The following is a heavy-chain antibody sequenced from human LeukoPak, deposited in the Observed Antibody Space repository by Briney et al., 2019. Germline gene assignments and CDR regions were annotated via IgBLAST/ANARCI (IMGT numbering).Heavy chain of an antibody. D-gene: IGHD5-12*01. CDR1: GFTFIDYS. Sequence: GGSLRLSCAASGFTFIDYSMNWVRQAPGKGLEWSSYVGISSGNTKYADSVKGRFTISGDSAKNSVFLQMNSLRVEDTAVYYCARDHRYAFDNWGQGTLVTVSS. CDR3: ARDHRYAFDN. J-gene: IGHJ4*02. V-gene: IGHV3-48*04. CDR2: VGISSGNT.